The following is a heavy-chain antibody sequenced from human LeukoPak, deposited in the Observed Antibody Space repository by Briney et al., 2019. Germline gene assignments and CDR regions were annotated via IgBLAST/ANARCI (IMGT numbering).Heavy chain of an antibody. J-gene: IGHJ6*02. CDR1: GFALSDSS. V-gene: IGHV3-73*01. D-gene: IGHD2-2*01. Sequence: GGSLRLSCAASGFALSDSSLHWVRQASGKGLEWVGRIRSKAYSYATAYAASVKGRFTISRDDSKNTAYLQMNSLNTEDTAVYYCTRVVPAVSGMDVWGQGTTVTVSS. CDR2: IRSKAYSYAT. CDR3: TRVVPAVSGMDV.